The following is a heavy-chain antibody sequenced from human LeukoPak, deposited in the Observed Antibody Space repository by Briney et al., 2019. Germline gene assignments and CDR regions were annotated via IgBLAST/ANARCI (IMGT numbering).Heavy chain of an antibody. J-gene: IGHJ5*02. V-gene: IGHV3-23*01. CDR3: AKDDSGTSCKT. CDR1: GFSVSSNY. Sequence: GGSLRLSCAASGFSVSSNYMSWVRQAPGKGLEWVSAISGSGGSTYYADSVKGRFTISRDNSKNTLYLQMNSLRAEDTAVYYCAKDDSGTSCKTWGQGTLVTVSS. D-gene: IGHD2-2*01. CDR2: ISGSGGST.